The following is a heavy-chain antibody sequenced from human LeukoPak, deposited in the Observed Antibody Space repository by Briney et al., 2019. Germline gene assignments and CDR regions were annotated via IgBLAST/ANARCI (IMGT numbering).Heavy chain of an antibody. D-gene: IGHD2-15*01. V-gene: IGHV4-59*01. CDR3: ARGVVAAPQTFDY. J-gene: IGHJ4*02. Sequence: SETLSLTCTVSGCSISGFYWSWIRQPPGKGLVWVGYIYCTGSTNYNPSLKSRVTISVDPSKNQFSLKLSSVTAADTAVYYCARGVVAAPQTFDYWGQGTLVAVSS. CDR1: GCSISGFY. CDR2: IYCTGST.